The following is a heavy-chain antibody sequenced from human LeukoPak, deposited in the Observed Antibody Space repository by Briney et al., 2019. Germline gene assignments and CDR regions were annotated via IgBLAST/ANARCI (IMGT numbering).Heavy chain of an antibody. V-gene: IGHV3-7*05. Sequence: GGSLRLSCAASGFVFSSYWMSWVRQAPGRGPEWVANIKHDGSGKYYVDSVKDRFTISRDNAKNSMYLHMNSLRAEDTAVYYCASYCSGGSCCDYWGRGIMVTVSS. J-gene: IGHJ4*02. CDR2: IKHDGSGK. CDR1: GFVFSSYW. D-gene: IGHD2-15*01. CDR3: ASYCSGGSCCDY.